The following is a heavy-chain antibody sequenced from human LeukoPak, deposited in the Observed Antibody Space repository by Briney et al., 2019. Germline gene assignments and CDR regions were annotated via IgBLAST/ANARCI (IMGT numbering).Heavy chain of an antibody. Sequence: SETLSLTCTVSGGSVNSGSYYWSWIRQPPGKGLEWIGYISYSGSTNYNPSLKSRVTISVDRSKNQFSLKLSSVTAADTAVYYCASGGEGLFDYWGQGTLVTVSS. CDR3: ASGGEGLFDY. D-gene: IGHD3-16*01. V-gene: IGHV4-61*01. J-gene: IGHJ4*02. CDR2: ISYSGST. CDR1: GGSVNSGSYY.